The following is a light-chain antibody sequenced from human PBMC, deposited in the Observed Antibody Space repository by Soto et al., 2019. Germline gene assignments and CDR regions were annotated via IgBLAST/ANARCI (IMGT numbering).Light chain of an antibody. V-gene: IGKV1-5*03. CDR2: KAS. CDR3: QQYEIYPIT. CDR1: QNINSW. Sequence: DIQMTQSPYTLSASVGDRVTITCRTSQNINSWLAWYQQKPGKAPKLLIYKASSLESGVPSRFSGSGSGTEFTLTISSLQPDDFAVYYCQQYEIYPITFGQGTRLEIK. J-gene: IGKJ5*01.